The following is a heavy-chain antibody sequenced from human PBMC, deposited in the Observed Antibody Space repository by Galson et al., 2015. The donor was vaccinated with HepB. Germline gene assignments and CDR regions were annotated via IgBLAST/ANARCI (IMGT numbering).Heavy chain of an antibody. CDR2: IRSKANSYAT. D-gene: IGHD2-2*01. CDR3: ARDRYCSSTSCYSPDWFDP. J-gene: IGHJ5*02. Sequence: SLRLSCAASGFTFSGSAMRWVRQASGKGLEWVGRIRSKANSYATAYAASVKGRFTISRDDSKNTAYLQMNSLKTEDTAVYYCARDRYCSSTSCYSPDWFDPWGQGTLATVSS. V-gene: IGHV3-73*01. CDR1: GFTFSGSA.